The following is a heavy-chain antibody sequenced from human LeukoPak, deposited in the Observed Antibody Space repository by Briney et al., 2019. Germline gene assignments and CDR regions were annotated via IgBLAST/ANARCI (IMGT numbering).Heavy chain of an antibody. CDR3: AKGLFVGATDHDAFDI. CDR1: GFTFDDYA. CDR2: ISWNSGSI. Sequence: PGRSLRLSCAASGFTFDDYAMPWVRQAPGKGLEWVSGISWNSGSIGYADSVKGRFTISRDNAKNSLYLQMNSLRAEDTALYYCAKGLFVGATDHDAFDIWGQGTMVTVSS. V-gene: IGHV3-9*01. J-gene: IGHJ3*02. D-gene: IGHD1-26*01.